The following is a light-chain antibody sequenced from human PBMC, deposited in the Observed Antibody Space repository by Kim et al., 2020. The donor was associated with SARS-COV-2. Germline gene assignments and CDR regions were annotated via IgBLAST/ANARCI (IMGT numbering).Light chain of an antibody. CDR1: RSSMEKNT. Sequence: QSVLTQPPSASGTPGQRVIISCSGSRSSMEKNTVNWYQQLPGTAPKLLFYSNNQRPSGVPDRFSASKSDTSATLAISGLQSEDEAAYYCAAWDDNLGGRVFGGGTQLTVL. CDR2: SNN. V-gene: IGLV1-44*01. CDR3: AAWDDNLGGRV. J-gene: IGLJ3*02.